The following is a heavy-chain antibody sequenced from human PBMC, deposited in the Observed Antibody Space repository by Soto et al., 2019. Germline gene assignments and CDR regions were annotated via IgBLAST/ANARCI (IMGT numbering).Heavy chain of an antibody. D-gene: IGHD5-12*01. CDR2: IIPIFGTP. V-gene: IGHV1-69*01. CDR1: GVTINIQD. CDR3: ATNEGRDGYSFDL. J-gene: IGHJ4*02. Sequence: PVKLSCKASGVTINIQDMRWVRPAHGQGLEWMGGIIPIFGTPQYAEKFQDRVTITADESTSTAYMELSSLTSEDTAWYYCATNEGRDGYSFDLCGQRTLVTVS.